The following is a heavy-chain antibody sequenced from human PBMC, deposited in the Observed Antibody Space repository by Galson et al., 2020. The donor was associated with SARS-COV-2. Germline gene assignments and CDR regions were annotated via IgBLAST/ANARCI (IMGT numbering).Heavy chain of an antibody. CDR3: ARGEIWFGGLYYYYYGMDG. CDR2: INHSGST. J-gene: IGHJ6*02. CDR1: GGSFSGYY. D-gene: IGHD3-10*01. Sequence: SETLSLTCVVYGGSFSGYYWSWIRQPPGKGLEWIGEINHSGSTNYNPSLKSRVTTSVDTSKNQFSLKLSSVTAADTAVYYCARGEIWFGGLYYYYYGMDGWGQGTTVTVSS. V-gene: IGHV4-34*01.